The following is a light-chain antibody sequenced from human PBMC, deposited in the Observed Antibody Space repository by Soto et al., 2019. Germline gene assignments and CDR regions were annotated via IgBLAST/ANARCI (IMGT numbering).Light chain of an antibody. CDR3: SSYAGSNNLG. Sequence: ALTQPPSASGSPGQSVTISCTGINSDVGGYNYVSWYQQHPGRAPKLMIYEVSKRPSGVPDRFSGSKSGNTASLTVSGLQAEDEADYYCSSYAGSNNLGFGGGTKVTVL. CDR1: NSDVGGYNY. J-gene: IGLJ3*02. CDR2: EVS. V-gene: IGLV2-8*01.